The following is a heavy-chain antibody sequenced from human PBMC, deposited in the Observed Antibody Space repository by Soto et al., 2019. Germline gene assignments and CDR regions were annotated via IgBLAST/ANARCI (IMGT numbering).Heavy chain of an antibody. CDR2: ISSSSSYI. Sequence: GGSLRLSCAASGFTFSSYSMNWVRQAPGKGLEWVSSISSSSSYIYYADSVKGRFTISRDNAKNSLYLQMNSLRAEDTAVYYCARVNEWSGDYYYYYMDVWGKGTTVTVSS. D-gene: IGHD3-3*01. V-gene: IGHV3-21*01. CDR3: ARVNEWSGDYYYYYMDV. CDR1: GFTFSSYS. J-gene: IGHJ6*03.